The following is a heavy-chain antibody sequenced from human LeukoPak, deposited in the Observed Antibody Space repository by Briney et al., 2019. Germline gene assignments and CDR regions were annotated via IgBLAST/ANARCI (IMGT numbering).Heavy chain of an antibody. J-gene: IGHJ4*02. D-gene: IGHD1-26*01. V-gene: IGHV3-23*01. CDR2: ISGSGGST. CDR3: AKLYLGGSYYDRKLVHFDY. CDR1: GFTFSSYA. Sequence: GGSLRLSCAASGFTFSSYAMSWVRQAPGKGLEWVSAISGSGGSTYYADSVKGRFTISRDNSKNTLYPQMNSLRAEDTAVYYCAKLYLGGSYYDRKLVHFDYWGQGTLVTVSS.